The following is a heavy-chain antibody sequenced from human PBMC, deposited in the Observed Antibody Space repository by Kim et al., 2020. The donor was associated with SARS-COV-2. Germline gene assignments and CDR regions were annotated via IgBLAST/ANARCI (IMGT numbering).Heavy chain of an antibody. CDR2: ISSSGNTV. J-gene: IGHJ4*02. CDR3: ARGNIAVSGTIGLNS. D-gene: IGHD6-19*01. V-gene: IGHV3-48*04. Sequence: GGSLRLSCAASGFTFSSYSINWVRQAPGKGLEWVSYISSSGNTVYYVDSLKGRFTISRDNAKNSLSLQMSSLRAEDTAVYFCARGNIAVSGTIGLNSWGQGTLVIVSS. CDR1: GFTFSSYS.